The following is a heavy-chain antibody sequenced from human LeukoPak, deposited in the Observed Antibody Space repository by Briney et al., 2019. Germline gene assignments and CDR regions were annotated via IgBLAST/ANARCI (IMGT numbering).Heavy chain of an antibody. Sequence: ASVKVSCKVSGYTLTELSMHWVRQAPGKGLEWMGGFDPEDGETIYAQKFQGRVTMTEDTSTDTAYTELSSLRSEDTAVYYCATAVADTAMVGHFQHWGQGTLVTVSS. V-gene: IGHV1-24*01. CDR2: FDPEDGET. J-gene: IGHJ1*01. CDR3: ATAVADTAMVGHFQH. CDR1: GYTLTELS. D-gene: IGHD5-18*01.